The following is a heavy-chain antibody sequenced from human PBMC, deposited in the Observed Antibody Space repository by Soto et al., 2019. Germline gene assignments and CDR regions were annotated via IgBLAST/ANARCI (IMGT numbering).Heavy chain of an antibody. J-gene: IGHJ6*02. D-gene: IGHD2-15*01. CDR3: ARDNCSGGSCSYYYYGIDV. CDR1: GGSISSGGYY. Sequence: KTSETLSLTCTVSGGSISSGGYYWSWIRQHPGKGLEWIGYIYYSGSTYYNPSLKSRVTISVDTSKNQFSLKLSSVTAADTAVYYCARDNCSGGSCSYYYYGIDVWGQGTTVTVSS. CDR2: IYYSGST. V-gene: IGHV4-31*03.